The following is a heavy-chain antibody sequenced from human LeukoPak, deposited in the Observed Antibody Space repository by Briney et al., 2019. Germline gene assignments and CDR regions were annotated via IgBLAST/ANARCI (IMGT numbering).Heavy chain of an antibody. J-gene: IGHJ5*02. CDR1: GFTFVIYA. CDR3: AKDRELLFAHCWFDL. CDR2: ISISSVDS. Sequence: GGSLRLFCAASGFTFVIYAMSWARQAPGKGLEWVGGISISSVDSYYADSVTGRFSIPRDDSMNTLYLQMDRLTDEATAVYYCAKDRELLFAHCWFDLWGQGTLVTVSS. D-gene: IGHD3-10*01. V-gene: IGHV3-23*01.